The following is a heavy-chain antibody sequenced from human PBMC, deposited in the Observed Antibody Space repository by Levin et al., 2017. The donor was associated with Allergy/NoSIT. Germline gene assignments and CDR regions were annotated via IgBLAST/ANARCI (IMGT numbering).Heavy chain of an antibody. CDR2: ISSSSSYI. V-gene: IGHV3-21*01. Sequence: GGSLRLSCAASGFTFSSYSMNWVRQAPGKGLEWVSSISSSSSYIYYADSVKGRFTISRDNAKNSLYLQMNSLRAEDTAVYYCARDLDYGDYFGYYYYYYGMDVWGQGTTVTVSS. CDR1: GFTFSSYS. CDR3: ARDLDYGDYFGYYYYYYGMDV. D-gene: IGHD4-17*01. J-gene: IGHJ6*02.